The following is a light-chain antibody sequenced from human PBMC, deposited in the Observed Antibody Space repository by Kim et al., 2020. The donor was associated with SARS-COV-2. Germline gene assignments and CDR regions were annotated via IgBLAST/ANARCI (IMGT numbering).Light chain of an antibody. CDR1: TANIGGNP. CDR2: TNS. J-gene: IGLJ2*01. V-gene: IGLV1-44*01. Sequence: GQRVTIACSGGTANIGGNPVHWYREYPGTAPKVVIYTNSQRPSGVPERFSGSKSGTSASLAISGLQSEDEADYYCAAWDGSLNGVVFGGGTKVTVL. CDR3: AAWDGSLNGVV.